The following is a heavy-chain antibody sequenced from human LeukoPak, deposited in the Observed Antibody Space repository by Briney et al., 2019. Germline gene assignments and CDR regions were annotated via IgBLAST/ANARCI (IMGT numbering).Heavy chain of an antibody. CDR3: ANREYSGSYWGIDY. D-gene: IGHD1-26*01. CDR2: ITGSGGNT. J-gene: IGHJ4*02. V-gene: IGHV3-23*01. Sequence: SGRSLRLSCAASGFTFSRYGMHWVRQAPGKGLEWVSAITGSGGNTYYADSVKGRFTISRDNSKNTLYLQMNSLRAEDTAVYYCANREYSGSYWGIDYWGQGTLVTVSS. CDR1: GFTFSRYG.